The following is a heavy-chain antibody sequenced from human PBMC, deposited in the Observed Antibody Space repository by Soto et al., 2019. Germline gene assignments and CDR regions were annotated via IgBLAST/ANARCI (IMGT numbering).Heavy chain of an antibody. Sequence: QVQLEESGGGVVQPGRSLRLSCVGTGFTFSSYAMHWVRQAPGKGLERVAVISNDGTNKYYADSVEGRITISRDNSKNTLYLQMHSLRSEDTAVYYCARGTTLAIFDYGMDVWGQGATVTVSS. J-gene: IGHJ6*02. V-gene: IGHV3-30-3*01. CDR3: ARGTTLAIFDYGMDV. CDR2: ISNDGTNK. CDR1: GFTFSSYA. D-gene: IGHD3-3*01.